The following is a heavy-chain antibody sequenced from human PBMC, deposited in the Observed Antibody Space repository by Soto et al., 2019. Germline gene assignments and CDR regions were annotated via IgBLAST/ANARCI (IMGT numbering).Heavy chain of an antibody. CDR2: INAGNGNT. CDR3: ARGYGGYFHWFDP. V-gene: IGHV1-3*01. CDR1: GYTFTSYA. Sequence: QVQLVQSGAEVKKPGASVKVSCKASGYTFTSYARHWVRQAPGQRLEWMGWINAGNGNTKYSQKFQGRVTITRDTSASTAYMDLSSLRSEDTAVYFCARGYGGYFHWFDPWGQGTLVTVSS. J-gene: IGHJ5*02. D-gene: IGHD4-17*01.